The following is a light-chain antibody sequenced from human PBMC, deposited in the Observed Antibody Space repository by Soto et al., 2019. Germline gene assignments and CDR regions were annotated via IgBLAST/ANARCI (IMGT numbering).Light chain of an antibody. V-gene: IGKV1-39*01. CDR1: QSISSY. J-gene: IGKJ1*01. Sequence: DIQMTQSPSSLSASLGDRSTIPCRASQSISSYLNWYQQKPGKAPKVLIYGASSLQSGVPSRFTGSGSGADFTLTISSLQPEDFATYFCQQTYSTPWTFGQGTQVEI. CDR3: QQTYSTPWT. CDR2: GAS.